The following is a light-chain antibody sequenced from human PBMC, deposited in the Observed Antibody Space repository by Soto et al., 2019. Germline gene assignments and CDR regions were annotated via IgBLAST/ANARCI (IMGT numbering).Light chain of an antibody. CDR1: RNIHNW. J-gene: IGKJ4*01. V-gene: IGKV1D-12*01. CDR2: AAS. Sequence: DIQMTQSPSSVSASVGDRVTITCRASRNIHNWLAWYQQKPGKAPNLLIYAASSLQGGVPSRFSGSGSGTDFTXSISSLRPEDFATYFCQQVASFPLTFGGGTKVEIE. CDR3: QQVASFPLT.